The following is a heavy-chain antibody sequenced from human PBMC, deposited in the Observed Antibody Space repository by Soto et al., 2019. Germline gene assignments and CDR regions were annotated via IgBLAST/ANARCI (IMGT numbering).Heavy chain of an antibody. V-gene: IGHV1-3*01. Sequence: ASVKVSCKASGYTFTSYAMHWVRQAPGQRLEWMGWIIAGNGNTKYSQKFQGRVTITRDTSASTAYMELSSLRSEDTAVYCCAREAGMAVAYAFDIWGQGTVVTVSS. CDR3: AREAGMAVAYAFDI. D-gene: IGHD6-19*01. CDR1: GYTFTSYA. J-gene: IGHJ3*02. CDR2: IIAGNGNT.